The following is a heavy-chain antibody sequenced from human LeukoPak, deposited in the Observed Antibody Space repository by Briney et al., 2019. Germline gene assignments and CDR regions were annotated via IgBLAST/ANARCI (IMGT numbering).Heavy chain of an antibody. D-gene: IGHD4/OR15-4a*01. J-gene: IGHJ5*01. CDR3: ARVISNFWFDS. V-gene: IGHV3-53*01. CDR2: VYIGGTT. Sequence: PGGSLRLSCAASGFTVSDNYMSWVRQAPGKGLEWVSAVYIGGTTYYPDSVKGRFTISRDNSKNTLYLQMNSLRAEDTAIYYCARVISNFWFDSWGQGTLVTVSS. CDR1: GFTVSDNY.